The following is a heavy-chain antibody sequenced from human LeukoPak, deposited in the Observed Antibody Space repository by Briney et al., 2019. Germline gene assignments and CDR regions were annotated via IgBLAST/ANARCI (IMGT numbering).Heavy chain of an antibody. D-gene: IGHD3-10*01. CDR2: INHSGST. Sequence: SETLSLTCAVYGGSFSGYYWSWIRQAPGKGLEWIGEINHSGSTNYNPSLKSRVTISVDTSKNQFSLKLSSVTAADTAVYYCARKRRWFGELIRSYYFDYWGQGTLVTVSS. CDR1: GGSFSGYY. V-gene: IGHV4-34*01. J-gene: IGHJ4*02. CDR3: ARKRRWFGELIRSYYFDY.